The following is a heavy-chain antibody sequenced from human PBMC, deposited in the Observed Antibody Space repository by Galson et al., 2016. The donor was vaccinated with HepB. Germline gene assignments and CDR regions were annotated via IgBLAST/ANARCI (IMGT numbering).Heavy chain of an antibody. CDR2: IYYSGST. CDR1: GGSISSGGYY. D-gene: IGHD2-21*02. V-gene: IGHV4-31*03. Sequence: TLSLTCTVSGGSISSGGYYWNWIRQHPGKGLEWIGYIYYSGSTYYNPSLKSRVTISVDTSKNQFSLKLGSVTAADTAVYYCANSGHCDGDCYYLFDYWGQGTLVTVSS. CDR3: ANSGHCDGDCYYLFDY. J-gene: IGHJ4*02.